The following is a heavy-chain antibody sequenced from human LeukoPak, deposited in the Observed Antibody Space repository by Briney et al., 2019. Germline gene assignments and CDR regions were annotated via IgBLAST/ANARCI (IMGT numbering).Heavy chain of an antibody. J-gene: IGHJ4*02. CDR1: GGSINSSSYS. V-gene: IGHV4-39*01. D-gene: IGHD5-12*01. CDR3: ARHVEEMATITYFDY. Sequence: ETLSLTCTVSGGSINSSSYSWGWLRQPPGKGLEWIGTIYYSGSTYYNPSLQSRVTISVDTSKNQFSLKLSSVTAADTAVYYCARHVEEMATITYFDYWGQGTLVTVSS. CDR2: IYYSGST.